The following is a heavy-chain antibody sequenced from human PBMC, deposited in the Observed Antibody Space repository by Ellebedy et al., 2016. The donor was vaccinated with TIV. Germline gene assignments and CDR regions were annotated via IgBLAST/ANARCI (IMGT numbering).Heavy chain of an antibody. CDR2: ISGSGDTV. D-gene: IGHD3-10*01. CDR1: GFTFSDYY. J-gene: IGHJ6*02. Sequence: GGSLRLSCDASGFTFSDYYMNWIRQAPGKGLEWISYISGSGDTVFYADSVKGRFTISRDNAKNSLYLHMNSLRPEDTAVYYCARDGSPYYYGSGSYETNGMDVWGQGTTVTVSS. CDR3: ARDGSPYYYGSGSYETNGMDV. V-gene: IGHV3-11*01.